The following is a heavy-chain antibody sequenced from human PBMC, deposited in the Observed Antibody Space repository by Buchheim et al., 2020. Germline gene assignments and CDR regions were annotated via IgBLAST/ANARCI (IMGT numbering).Heavy chain of an antibody. CDR3: ARQISYYYGMDV. D-gene: IGHD3-16*01. J-gene: IGHJ6*02. CDR1: GGSISSYY. V-gene: IGHV4-59*08. Sequence: QVQLQESGPGLVKPSETLSLTCTVSGGSISSYYWSWIRQPPGKGLEWIGYIYYSGSTNYNPSLKSRVTISVDTSKNQFSLKLSFVTAADTAVYYCARQISYYYGMDVWGQGTT. CDR2: IYYSGST.